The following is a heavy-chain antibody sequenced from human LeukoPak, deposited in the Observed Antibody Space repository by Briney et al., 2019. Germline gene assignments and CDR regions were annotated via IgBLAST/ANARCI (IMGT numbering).Heavy chain of an antibody. J-gene: IGHJ4*02. Sequence: GESLKISCKGSGYSFTSYWIGWVRQMPGKGLDWMGIIYPSDSDTRYSPSFQGQVTISADKSISTAYLQWSSLKASDTAMYYCARRSRSGWYDFDYWGQGTLVTVSS. CDR1: GYSFTSYW. V-gene: IGHV5-51*01. CDR2: IYPSDSDT. CDR3: ARRSRSGWYDFDY. D-gene: IGHD6-19*01.